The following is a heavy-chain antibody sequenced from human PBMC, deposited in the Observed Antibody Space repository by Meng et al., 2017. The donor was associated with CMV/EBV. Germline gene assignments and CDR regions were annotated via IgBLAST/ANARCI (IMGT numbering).Heavy chain of an antibody. D-gene: IGHD3-3*01. Sequence: GGSLRHSCAASGFTFSSYAMSWVRQAPGKGLEWVSVIYSGGSSTYYADSVKGRFTISRDNSKNTLYLQMNSLRAEDTAVYYCAKGNYDFWSGSQILHYYYGMDVWGQGTTVTVSS. V-gene: IGHV3-23*03. J-gene: IGHJ6*02. CDR1: GFTFSSYA. CDR2: IYSGGSST. CDR3: AKGNYDFWSGSQILHYYYGMDV.